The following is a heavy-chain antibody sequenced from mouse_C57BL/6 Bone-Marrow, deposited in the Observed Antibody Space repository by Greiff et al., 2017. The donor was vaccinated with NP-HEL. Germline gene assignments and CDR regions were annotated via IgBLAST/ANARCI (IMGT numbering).Heavy chain of an antibody. Sequence: EVKLMESGGDLVKPGGSLKLSCAASGFTFSSYGMSWVRQTPDKRLEWVATISSGGSYTYYPDSVKGRFTISRDNAKNTLYLQMSSLKSEDTAMYYCARRRLRDYYAMDYWGQGTSVTVSS. V-gene: IGHV5-6*02. CDR1: GFTFSSYG. CDR2: ISSGGSYT. J-gene: IGHJ4*01. CDR3: ARRRLRDYYAMDY. D-gene: IGHD1-2*01.